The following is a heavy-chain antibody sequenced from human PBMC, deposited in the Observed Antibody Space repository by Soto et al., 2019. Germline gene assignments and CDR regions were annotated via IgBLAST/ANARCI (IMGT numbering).Heavy chain of an antibody. V-gene: IGHV3-23*01. CDR1: GFTFSSYA. CDR2: ISGSGGST. Sequence: EVQLLESGGGLVQPGGSLRLSCAASGFTFSSYAMSWVRQAPGKGLEWVSAISGSGGSTYYADSVKGRFTISRDNSKNTLYLQMNSLRAEDTAVYYCAILARGYSYCYPYYYGMDVWGQGTTVTVSS. CDR3: AILARGYSYCYPYYYGMDV. J-gene: IGHJ6*02. D-gene: IGHD5-18*01.